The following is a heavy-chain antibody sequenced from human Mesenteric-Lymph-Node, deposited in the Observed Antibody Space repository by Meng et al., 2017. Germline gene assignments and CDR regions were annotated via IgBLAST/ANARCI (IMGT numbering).Heavy chain of an antibody. CDR1: GLTFRNYA. CDR2: ITSNGDST. V-gene: IGHV3-23*01. Sequence: EVQLLQSGGDWVQPGGSLRLSCAVSGLTFRNYAMSWLRQAPGKGLEWVSGITSNGDSTYYIDSVKGQFTISRDNFKNTLYLQMNSLRAEDTAIYYCAKEWIEIGHPHFDHWGQGSLVTVSS. J-gene: IGHJ4*02. D-gene: IGHD5-12*01. CDR3: AKEWIEIGHPHFDH.